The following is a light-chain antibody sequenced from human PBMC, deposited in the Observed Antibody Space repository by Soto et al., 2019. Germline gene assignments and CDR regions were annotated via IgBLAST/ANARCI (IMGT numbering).Light chain of an antibody. V-gene: IGLV1-44*01. CDR2: NDD. CDR1: SSTIGGNT. CDR3: SSWAVSLNVVV. Sequence: QSVLTQPPSASGTPGQRVTISCSGSSSTIGGNTVNWYQQLPGTAPKLLIYNDDERPSGVPDRFTGSKSGTSSSLAISGLQSDDEADYYGSSWAVSLNVVVFGGGTKVTVL. J-gene: IGLJ2*01.